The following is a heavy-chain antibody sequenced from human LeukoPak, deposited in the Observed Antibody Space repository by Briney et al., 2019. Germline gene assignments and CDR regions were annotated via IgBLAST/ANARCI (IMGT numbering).Heavy chain of an antibody. Sequence: GRSLRLSCAASGFTFSSYAMHWVRQAPGKGLEWVAFIRFDGSNKYYADFVRGRFTISRDNSKNTLYLQMNSLRAEDTAVYYCAKADYYGSGSHKYYFDYWGQGTLVTVSS. CDR2: IRFDGSNK. CDR3: AKADYYGSGSHKYYFDY. J-gene: IGHJ4*02. CDR1: GFTFSSYA. D-gene: IGHD3-10*01. V-gene: IGHV3-30*02.